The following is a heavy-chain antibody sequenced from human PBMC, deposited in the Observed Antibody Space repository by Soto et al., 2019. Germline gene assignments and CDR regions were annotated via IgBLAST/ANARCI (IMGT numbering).Heavy chain of an antibody. J-gene: IGHJ6*02. CDR3: ARIMKLLWLRPSYYYYAMDV. CDR2: ISGSGSVT. D-gene: IGHD5-18*01. V-gene: IGHV3-21*01. Sequence: EVQLLESGGGLVKPGGSLRLSCAASGFNFRSYGLSWVRQAPGKGLEWVSDISGSGSVTNYADSVKGRFTISRDNAKNSLYLQLNSLRAEDTAVYYCARIMKLLWLRPSYYYYAMDVWGQGTTVTVSS. CDR1: GFNFRSYG.